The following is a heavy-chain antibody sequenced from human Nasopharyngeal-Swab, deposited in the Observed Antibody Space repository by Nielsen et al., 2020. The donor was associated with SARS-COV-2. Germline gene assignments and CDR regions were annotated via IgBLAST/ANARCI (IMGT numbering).Heavy chain of an antibody. CDR3: AREGPGATLPQAAFDI. CDR2: IIPIFGTA. Sequence: SVKVSCKASGGTFRSYAISWVRQAPGQGLEWMGGIIPIFGTANYAQKFQGRVTITADESTSTAYMELSSLRSEDTAVYYCAREGPGATLPQAAFDIWGQGTMVTVSS. J-gene: IGHJ3*02. D-gene: IGHD1-26*01. CDR1: GGTFRSYA. V-gene: IGHV1-69*13.